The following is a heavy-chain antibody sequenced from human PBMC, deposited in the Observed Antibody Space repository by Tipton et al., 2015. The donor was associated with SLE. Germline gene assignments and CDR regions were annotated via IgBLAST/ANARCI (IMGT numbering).Heavy chain of an antibody. J-gene: IGHJ6*03. V-gene: IGHV4-34*01. D-gene: IGHD3-3*01. CDR1: GGSFSNYY. CDR2: ITHSGST. Sequence: AGLVKPSETLSLTCAVYGGSFSNYYWSWIRQPPGKGLEWIGEITHSGSTDYNPSLKSRVFGSIHTYRKQFTPILSYLRKRAPFSRSLEWLKYMDVWGKGTTVTVSS. CDR3: EWLKYMDV.